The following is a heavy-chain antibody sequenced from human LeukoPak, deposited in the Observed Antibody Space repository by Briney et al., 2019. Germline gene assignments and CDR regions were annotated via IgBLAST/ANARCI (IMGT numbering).Heavy chain of an antibody. V-gene: IGHV3-30*18. D-gene: IGHD6-13*01. CDR2: ISYDGSNK. CDR3: AKSGYSSSWYNWGVDY. CDR1: GFTFSSYG. Sequence: PGGSLRLSCAASGFTFSSYGMHWVRQAPGKGLEWVAVISYDGSNKYYADSVKGRFTISRDNSENTLYLQMNSLRAEDTAVYYCAKSGYSSSWYNWGVDYWGQGTLVTVSS. J-gene: IGHJ4*02.